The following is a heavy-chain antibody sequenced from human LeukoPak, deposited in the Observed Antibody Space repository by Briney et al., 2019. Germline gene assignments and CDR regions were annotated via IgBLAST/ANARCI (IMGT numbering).Heavy chain of an antibody. CDR1: GFTFSSYA. Sequence: PGGSLRLSCAASGFTFSSYAMSWVRRAPGKGLEWVSATSSSDDGKYYADSMRGRFTISRDNSRNTMYLQMNSLRAEDAAVYYCAKAPVTSCKGAFCYPFDSWGQGTLVTVSS. J-gene: IGHJ4*02. D-gene: IGHD2-21*02. V-gene: IGHV3-23*01. CDR2: TSSSDDGK. CDR3: AKAPVTSCKGAFCYPFDS.